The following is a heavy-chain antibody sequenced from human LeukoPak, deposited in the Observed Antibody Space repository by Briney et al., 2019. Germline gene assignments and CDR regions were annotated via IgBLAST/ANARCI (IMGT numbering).Heavy chain of an antibody. CDR2: IIPIFGIA. CDR3: ARDKSYGLDYDSSGYCFDY. Sequence: ASVKVSCKASGGTFSSYAISWVRQAPGQGLEWMGRIIPIFGIANYAQKFQGRVTITVDKSTSTAYMELSSLRSEDTAVYYCARDKSYGLDYDSSGYCFDYWGQGTLVTVSS. D-gene: IGHD3-22*01. CDR1: GGTFSSYA. J-gene: IGHJ4*02. V-gene: IGHV1-69*04.